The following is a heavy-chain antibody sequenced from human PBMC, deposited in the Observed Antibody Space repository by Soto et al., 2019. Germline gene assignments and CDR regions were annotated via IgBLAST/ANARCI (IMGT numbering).Heavy chain of an antibody. V-gene: IGHV3-7*01. J-gene: IGHJ6*02. CDR3: ARDRITIFGVLQYADYYYYGMDV. Sequence: PGGSLRLSCAASGFTFSSYWMSWVRQAPGKGLEWVANIKQDGSEKYYVDSVKGRFTISRDNAKNSLYLQMNSLRAEDTAVYYCARDRITIFGVLQYADYYYYGMDVWGQGTTVTVSS. D-gene: IGHD3-3*01. CDR1: GFTFSSYW. CDR2: IKQDGSEK.